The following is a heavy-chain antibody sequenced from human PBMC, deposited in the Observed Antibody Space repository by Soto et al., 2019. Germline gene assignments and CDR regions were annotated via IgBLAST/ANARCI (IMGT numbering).Heavy chain of an antibody. D-gene: IGHD1-1*01. J-gene: IGHJ6*02. CDR1: GFTFSSYA. V-gene: IGHV3-23*01. CDR3: AKDWNDANYDYGTDV. CDR2: ISGSGGST. Sequence: PGGSLRLSCAASGFTFSSYAMSWVRQAPGKGLEWVSAISGSGGSTYYADSVKGRFTISRDDSGNTLYLQMNSLRADDTAVYFCAKDWNDANYDYGTDVWGQGTTVTVSS.